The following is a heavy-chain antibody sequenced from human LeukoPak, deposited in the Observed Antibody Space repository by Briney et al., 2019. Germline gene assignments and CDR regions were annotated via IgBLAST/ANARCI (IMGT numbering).Heavy chain of an antibody. CDR2: FYSSGAT. CDR3: ARLKSASGEGYYYYYGLDV. CDR1: GDSIKSGGYY. J-gene: IGHJ6*02. Sequence: PSQTLSLTCTVSGDSIKSGGYYWSWIRQPPGKGLEWIGFFYSSGATNFNPSLLSRVSISVDTSQNRFHLNLTSVTAADTAVYYCARLKSASGEGYYYYYGLDVWGQGTTVTVSS. D-gene: IGHD2-21*01. V-gene: IGHV4-61*02.